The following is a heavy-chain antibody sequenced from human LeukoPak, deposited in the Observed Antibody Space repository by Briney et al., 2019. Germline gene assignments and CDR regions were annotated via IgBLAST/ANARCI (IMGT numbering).Heavy chain of an antibody. V-gene: IGHV3-74*01. D-gene: IGHD5-24*01. CDR2: INSDGSST. Sequence: GGSLRLSCAASGFTFSSYWMHWVRQAPGKGLVWVSRINSDGSSTSYADSVKGRFTISRDSAKNTLYLQMNSLRAEDTAVYYCAREGDGYTYLDYWGQGTLVTVSS. CDR3: AREGDGYTYLDY. CDR1: GFTFSSYW. J-gene: IGHJ4*02.